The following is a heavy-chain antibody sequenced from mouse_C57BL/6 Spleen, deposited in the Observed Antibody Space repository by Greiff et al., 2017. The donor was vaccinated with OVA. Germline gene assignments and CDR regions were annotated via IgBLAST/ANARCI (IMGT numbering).Heavy chain of an antibody. D-gene: IGHD4-1*01. Sequence: VMLVESGPGLVQPSQSLSITCTVSGFSLTSYCVHWVRQSPGKGLEWLGVIWRGGSTDYNAAFMSRPCTTKENSKSQVFFKMNSLQADDTAIYYCAKTGGTGLDYWGQGTTLTVSS. CDR2: IWRGGST. V-gene: IGHV2-5*01. CDR3: AKTGGTGLDY. CDR1: GFSLTSYC. J-gene: IGHJ2*01.